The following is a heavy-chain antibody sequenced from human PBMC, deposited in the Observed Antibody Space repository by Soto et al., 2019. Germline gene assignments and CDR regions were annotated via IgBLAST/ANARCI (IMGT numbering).Heavy chain of an antibody. CDR1: GFTFSNAW. D-gene: IGHD3-3*01. CDR3: TTDQIYDFWSGYYTSNDAFDI. J-gene: IGHJ3*02. CDR2: IKSKTDGGTT. V-gene: IGHV3-15*07. Sequence: PGGSLRLSCAASGFTFSNAWMNWVRQAPGKGLEWVGRIKSKTDGGTTDYAAPVKGRFTISRDDSKNTLYLQMNSLKTEDTAVYYCTTDQIYDFWSGYYTSNDAFDIWGQGTMVTVSS.